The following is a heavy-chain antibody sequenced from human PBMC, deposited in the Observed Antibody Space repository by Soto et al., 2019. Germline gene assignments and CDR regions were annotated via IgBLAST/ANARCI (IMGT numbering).Heavy chain of an antibody. CDR2: IYYSGST. Sequence: QLQLQESGPGLVKPSETLSLTCTVSGGSISSSSYYWGWIRQPPGKGLEWIGSIYYSGSTYYNPSLKSRVTISVDTSNNHFSLKLSSVTAADTAVYYCASRTTVTSVRCVDVWGQGTTVTVSS. V-gene: IGHV4-39*02. J-gene: IGHJ6*02. D-gene: IGHD4-17*01. CDR3: ASRTTVTSVRCVDV. CDR1: GGSISSSSYY.